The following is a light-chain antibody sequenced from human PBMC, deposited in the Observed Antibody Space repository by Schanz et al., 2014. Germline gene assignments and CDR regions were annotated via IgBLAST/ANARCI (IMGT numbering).Light chain of an antibody. J-gene: IGKJ2*01. V-gene: IGKV3-20*01. CDR2: GAS. CDR3: QHYGTSPPYT. Sequence: ETVLTQSPGTLSLSPGERATLSCRASQSVRSNYLAWYQQKPGQAPRLLIYGASNRATGIPDRFSGSGSGTDFTLAISRLEPEDLAVYYCQHYGTSPPYTFGQGTKLEIK. CDR1: QSVRSNY.